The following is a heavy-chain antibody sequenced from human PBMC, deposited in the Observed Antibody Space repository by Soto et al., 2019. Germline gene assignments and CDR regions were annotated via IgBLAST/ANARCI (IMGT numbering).Heavy chain of an antibody. CDR3: VDNTSHQWYYMDV. CDR1: GDSFSSNSAA. D-gene: IGHD6-19*01. V-gene: IGHV6-1*01. CDR2: TYYRSRWYN. J-gene: IGHJ6*03. Sequence: SQTLSLTCAISGDSFSSNSAAWNWIRLSPSRGLEWLARTYYRSRWYNDYAVSVRSRITVNPDTSKNQFSLQLTSVTPEDTAVYSCVDNTSHQWYYMDVWCKGNTVTVS.